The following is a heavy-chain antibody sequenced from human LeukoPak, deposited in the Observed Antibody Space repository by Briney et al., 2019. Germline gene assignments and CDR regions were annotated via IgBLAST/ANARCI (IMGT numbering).Heavy chain of an antibody. D-gene: IGHD5-18*01. Sequence: PGGSLRLSCAASGFTVSSNYMSWVRQAPGKGLDFVAVIYSSGSTYYADSVKGRITISRDISKNTVYLQMNSLTAEDTAVYYCARGGYSYGVTDYWDQGTLVTVSS. CDR2: IYSSGST. CDR1: GFTVSSNY. CDR3: ARGGYSYGVTDY. J-gene: IGHJ4*02. V-gene: IGHV3-53*01.